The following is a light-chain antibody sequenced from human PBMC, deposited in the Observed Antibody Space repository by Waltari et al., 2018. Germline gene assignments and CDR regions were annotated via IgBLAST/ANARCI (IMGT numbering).Light chain of an antibody. CDR1: SLRSYY. Sequence: SSDLTQDPAVSVALVQTVRITCQGDSLRSYYATWYQQKPGQAPVLVIFGQNKRPSGIPDRFSGSSSRNTASLTITGAQAEDEADYYCSCRDNSGFRHVFGTGTKVTV. CDR2: GQN. J-gene: IGLJ1*01. CDR3: SCRDNSGFRHV. V-gene: IGLV3-19*01.